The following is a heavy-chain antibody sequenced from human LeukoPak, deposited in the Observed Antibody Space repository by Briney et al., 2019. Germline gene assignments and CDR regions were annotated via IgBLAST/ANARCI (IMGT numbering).Heavy chain of an antibody. Sequence: PSETLSLTCTVSGGSISSSSYYWGWIRQPPGKGLEWIGSIYYSGSTYYNPSLKSRVTISVDTSKNQLSLKLSSVTAADTAVYYCARHDSSGYYYYYYGMDVWGQGTTVTVSS. CDR2: IYYSGST. J-gene: IGHJ6*02. D-gene: IGHD3-22*01. V-gene: IGHV4-39*01. CDR3: ARHDSSGYYYYYYGMDV. CDR1: GGSISSSSYY.